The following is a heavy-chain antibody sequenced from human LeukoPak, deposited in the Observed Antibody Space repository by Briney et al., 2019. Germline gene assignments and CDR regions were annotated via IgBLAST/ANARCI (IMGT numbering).Heavy chain of an antibody. CDR3: ARAAYDSSGYLTL. CDR2: ISGGGVTT. D-gene: IGHD3-22*01. Sequence: GGSLTLSCVGSGFTSIAYALTWARQAPGKGLEWVSGISGGGVTTYYADSVKGRFTISRDNSKNTLFLQMNSLRAEDTAVYYCARAAYDSSGYLTLWGQGTLVTVSS. CDR1: GFTSIAYA. J-gene: IGHJ4*02. V-gene: IGHV3-23*01.